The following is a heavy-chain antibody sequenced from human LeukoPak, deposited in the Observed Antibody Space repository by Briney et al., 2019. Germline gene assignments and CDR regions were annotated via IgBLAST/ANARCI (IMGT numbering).Heavy chain of an antibody. CDR3: AKDLGPSGAGWFDP. CDR1: GFTFYDYA. V-gene: IGHV3-43*02. D-gene: IGHD7-27*01. Sequence: PGGSLRFSCAAAGFTFYDYAIHWVRQVPGKVLEWVSLISGDGVTTYYADSVKGRFTISRDNSKNSLYLQMNSLRTEDTALYYCAKDLGPSGAGWFDPWGQGTLVTVSS. J-gene: IGHJ5*02. CDR2: ISGDGVTT.